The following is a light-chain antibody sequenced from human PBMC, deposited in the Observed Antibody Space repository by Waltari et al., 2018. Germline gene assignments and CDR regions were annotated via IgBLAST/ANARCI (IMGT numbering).Light chain of an antibody. V-gene: IGKV4-1*01. CDR3: QQYYTTPLT. CDR1: QSVSYTASNKHY. J-gene: IGKJ4*01. Sequence: DIVMTQSPDSLAVSLGERATINCKSSQSVSYTASNKHYLAWYQQKPGQPPKLIIYWASNRESGVPDRFSGSGSGTDFTLTISRLQAEVVAVYYCQQYYTTPLTCGGGTKVEI. CDR2: WAS.